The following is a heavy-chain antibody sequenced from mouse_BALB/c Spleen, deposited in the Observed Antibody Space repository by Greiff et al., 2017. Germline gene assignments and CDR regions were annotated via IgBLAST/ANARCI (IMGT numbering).Heavy chain of an antibody. CDR3: ARRGLLYAMDY. D-gene: IGHD2-3*01. Sequence: EVKLVESGGGLVKLGGSLKLSCAASGFTFSSYYMSWVRQTPEKRLELVAAINSNGGSTYYPDTVKGRFTISRDNAKNTLYLQMSSLKSEDTALYYCARRGLLYAMDYWGQGTSVTVSS. CDR1: GFTFSSYY. V-gene: IGHV5-6-2*01. CDR2: INSNGGST. J-gene: IGHJ4*01.